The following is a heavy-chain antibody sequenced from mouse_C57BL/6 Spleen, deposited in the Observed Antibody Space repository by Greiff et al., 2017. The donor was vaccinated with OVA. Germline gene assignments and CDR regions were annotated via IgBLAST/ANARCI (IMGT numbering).Heavy chain of an antibody. Sequence: VKLQESGPELVKPGASVKISCKASGYAFSSSWMNWVKQRPGKGLEWIGRIYPGDGDTNYNGKFKGKATLTADKSSSTAYMQLSSLTSEDSAVYFCARPGGSSHFDYWGQGTTLTVSS. CDR3: ARPGGSSHFDY. V-gene: IGHV1-82*01. J-gene: IGHJ2*01. D-gene: IGHD1-1*01. CDR1: GYAFSSSW. CDR2: IYPGDGDT.